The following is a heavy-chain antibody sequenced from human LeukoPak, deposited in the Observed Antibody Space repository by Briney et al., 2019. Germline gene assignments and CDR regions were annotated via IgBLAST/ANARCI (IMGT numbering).Heavy chain of an antibody. Sequence: GGSLRLSCAASGFTFSSYSMNWVRQAPGKGLEWVSSISSSSSYIYYADSVKGRFTISRDNAKNSLYLQMNSLRAEDTAVYYCAREEMTPYGTDVWGQGTTVTVSS. J-gene: IGHJ6*02. V-gene: IGHV3-21*01. CDR3: AREEMTPYGTDV. CDR1: GFTFSSYS. D-gene: IGHD5-24*01. CDR2: ISSSSSYI.